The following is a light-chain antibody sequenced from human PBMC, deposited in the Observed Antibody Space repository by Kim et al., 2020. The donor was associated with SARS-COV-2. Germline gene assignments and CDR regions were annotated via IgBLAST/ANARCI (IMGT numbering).Light chain of an antibody. J-gene: IGLJ3*02. CDR3: GTWDSSLSGGV. CDR2: YNN. V-gene: IGLV1-51*01. CDR1: SSNIGNNY. Sequence: GQKVTHSCSGSSSNIGNNYVSWYQHLPGTAPKLLIYYNNKRPSGIPDRFSGSKSGTSATLGITGLQTGDEADYYCGTWDSSLSGGVFGGGTQLTVL.